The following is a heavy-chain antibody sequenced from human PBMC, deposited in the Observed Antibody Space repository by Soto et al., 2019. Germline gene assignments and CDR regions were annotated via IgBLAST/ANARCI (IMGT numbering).Heavy chain of an antibody. CDR1: GGSINYNSYH. Sequence: QLQLQESGPGLVKPSETLSLTCSVSGGSINYNSYHWGWIRQPPGQGLEWIGSIFYTGTTFYIPSFESRVTMSVDTSKNSFSLHLTSVTSADTAVYFCARLVVVAPVANVWGQGTLVTVSS. CDR3: ARLVVVAPVANV. V-gene: IGHV4-39*02. J-gene: IGHJ4*02. CDR2: IFYTGTT. D-gene: IGHD2-2*01.